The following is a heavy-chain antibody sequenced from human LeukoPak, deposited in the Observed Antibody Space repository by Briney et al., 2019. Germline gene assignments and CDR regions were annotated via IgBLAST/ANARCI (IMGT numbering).Heavy chain of an antibody. CDR2: INHSGST. V-gene: IGHV4-34*01. D-gene: IGHD4-23*01. J-gene: IGHJ4*02. Sequence: SETLSLTCAVYGGSFSGYYWSWIRQPPGKGLEWIGEINHSGSTNYNPSLKSRVTISLDTSKNQFSLKLSSVTAADTAVYYCARGPNYGGNSKDFDYWGQGTLVTVSS. CDR1: GGSFSGYY. CDR3: ARGPNYGGNSKDFDY.